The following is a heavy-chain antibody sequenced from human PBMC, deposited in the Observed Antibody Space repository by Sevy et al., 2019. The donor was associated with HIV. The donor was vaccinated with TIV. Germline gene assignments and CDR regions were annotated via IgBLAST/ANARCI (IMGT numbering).Heavy chain of an antibody. CDR1: GYTFTSYA. CDR2: INTNTGNP. V-gene: IGHV7-4-1*02. D-gene: IGHD3-9*01. Sequence: ASVKVSCKASGYTFTSYAMNWVRQAPGQGLEWMGWINTNTGNPTYAQGFTGRFVFSLDTSVGTAYLQISSLKAEDTAGYYCARENRYFDWSPTGPFDPWGQGTLVTVSS. J-gene: IGHJ5*02. CDR3: ARENRYFDWSPTGPFDP.